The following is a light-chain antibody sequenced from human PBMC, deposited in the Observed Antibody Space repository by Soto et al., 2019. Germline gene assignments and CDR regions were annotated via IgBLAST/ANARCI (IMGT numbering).Light chain of an antibody. V-gene: IGKV1-5*03. CDR2: KAS. CDR1: QSVNMW. J-gene: IGKJ2*01. Sequence: DVQMTQSPSTLSASVGDRVTITCRASQSVNMWLAWYQQKPGKAPNLLVHKASTLISGVPARFSGSGSGTEFTLTISSLQPDDFAIYYCQQYNTYPYAFGQGTKLEIK. CDR3: QQYNTYPYA.